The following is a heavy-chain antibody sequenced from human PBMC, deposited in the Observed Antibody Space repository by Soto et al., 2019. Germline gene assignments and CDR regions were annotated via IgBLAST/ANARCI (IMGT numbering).Heavy chain of an antibody. CDR1: GFTFSDYS. V-gene: IGHV3-11*03. Sequence: GGSLRLSCAASGFTFSDYSMSWIRQAPGKGLEWVSYSSSSSSYTNYADSVKGRFTISRDNAKKSLYLHMSSLTADDTAVYYCAFSLAYDSGGNPVFDHWGPGTLVTVPS. CDR2: SSSSSSYT. J-gene: IGHJ5*02. CDR3: AFSLAYDSGGNPVFDH. D-gene: IGHD4-17*01.